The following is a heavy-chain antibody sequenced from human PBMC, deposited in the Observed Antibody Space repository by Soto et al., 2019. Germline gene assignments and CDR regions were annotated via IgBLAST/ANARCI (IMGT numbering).Heavy chain of an antibody. J-gene: IGHJ4*02. D-gene: IGHD3-16*01. CDR1: GFTVSSNY. Sequence: GGSLRLSCAASGFTVSSNYMSWVRQAPGKGLEWVSVIYSGGSTYYADSVKGRFTISRDNSKNTLYLQMNSLRAEDTAVDDCAREEGTGRSASGECYFDYWGQGTLVTVSS. CDR2: IYSGGST. V-gene: IGHV3-53*01. CDR3: AREEGTGRSASGECYFDY.